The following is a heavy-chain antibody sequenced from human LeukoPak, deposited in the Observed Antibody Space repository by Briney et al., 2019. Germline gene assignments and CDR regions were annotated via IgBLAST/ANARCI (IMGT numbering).Heavy chain of an antibody. CDR3: ANSTFDY. V-gene: IGHV3-30*18. J-gene: IGHJ4*02. CDR2: ISYDGSNK. CDR1: GFTFSSYG. Sequence: PGGSLRLSCAASGFTFSSYGMHWVRQAPGKGLEWVAVISYDGSNKYYADSVKGRFTISRDNSKNTLNLQMNSLRAEDTAVYYCANSTFDYWGQGTLVTVSS. D-gene: IGHD2-2*01.